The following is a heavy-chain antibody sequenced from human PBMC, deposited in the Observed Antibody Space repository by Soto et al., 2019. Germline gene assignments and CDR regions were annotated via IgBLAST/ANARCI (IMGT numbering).Heavy chain of an antibody. CDR3: ARSDCSGGSCYFDY. Sequence: EVQLVESGGGLVQPGGSLRLSCAASGFIVSSNYMSWVHQAPGKGLEWVSVIYSAGNTYYADSVTGRFSISRDNSRNTLYLQMNSLRAEDTAVYYCARSDCSGGSCYFDYWGQGTLVTVSS. D-gene: IGHD2-15*01. CDR2: IYSAGNT. CDR1: GFIVSSNY. V-gene: IGHV3-66*01. J-gene: IGHJ4*02.